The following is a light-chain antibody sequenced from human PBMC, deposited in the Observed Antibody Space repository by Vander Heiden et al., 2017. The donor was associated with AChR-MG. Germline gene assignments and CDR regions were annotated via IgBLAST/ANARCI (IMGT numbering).Light chain of an antibody. Sequence: EIVMTQSPDTLSVSPGERATLSCRASQTVSSNLAWYQQKPGQAPRLLIYSASTRATGIPARFSGSGSGTEFTLTISSLQSEDFAVYYCQQYSAWPPGPLSFGGGTKVEIK. CDR3: QQYSAWPPGPLS. J-gene: IGKJ4*01. CDR1: QTVSSN. V-gene: IGKV3-15*01. CDR2: SAS.